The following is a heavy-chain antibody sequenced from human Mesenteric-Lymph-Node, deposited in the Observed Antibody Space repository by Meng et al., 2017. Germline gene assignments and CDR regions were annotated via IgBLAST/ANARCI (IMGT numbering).Heavy chain of an antibody. D-gene: IGHD3-22*01. CDR3: ARPPRGYYDSSGQPDAFDI. CDR1: GFTFSGYA. J-gene: IGHJ3*02. Sequence: SLMISCAASGFTFSGYAMHWVRQAPGKGLEWVAVISYDGSNKYYADSVKGRFTISRDNSKNTLYLQMNSLRAEDTAVYYCARPPRGYYDSSGQPDAFDIWGQGTMVTVSS. CDR2: ISYDGSNK. V-gene: IGHV3-30*04.